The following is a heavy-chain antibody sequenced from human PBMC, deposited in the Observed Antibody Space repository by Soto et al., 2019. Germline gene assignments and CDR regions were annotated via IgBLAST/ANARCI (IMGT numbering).Heavy chain of an antibody. CDR1: GGSISSYY. V-gene: IGHV4-59*01. CDR2: IYYSGST. D-gene: IGHD3-22*01. CDR3: ARGRLLLRSFDY. Sequence: KPSESLSLTCTVSGGSISSYYWSWIRQPPGKGLEWIGYIYYSGSTNYNPSLKSRVTISVDTSKNQFSLKLSSVTAADTAVYYCARGRLLLRSFDYWGQGTLVTVSS. J-gene: IGHJ4*02.